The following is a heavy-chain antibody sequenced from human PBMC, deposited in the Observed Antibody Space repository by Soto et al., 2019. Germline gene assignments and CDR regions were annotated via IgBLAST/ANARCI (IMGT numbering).Heavy chain of an antibody. D-gene: IGHD3-22*01. V-gene: IGHV4-59*01. Sequence: SETLSLTCTVSGGSISSYYWSWIRQPPGKGLEWIGYIYYSGSTNYNPSLKSRVTISVDTSKNQFSLKLSSVTAADTAVYYCARGYDSSGYRGPYFDYWGQGTLVTVPQ. J-gene: IGHJ4*02. CDR1: GGSISSYY. CDR2: IYYSGST. CDR3: ARGYDSSGYRGPYFDY.